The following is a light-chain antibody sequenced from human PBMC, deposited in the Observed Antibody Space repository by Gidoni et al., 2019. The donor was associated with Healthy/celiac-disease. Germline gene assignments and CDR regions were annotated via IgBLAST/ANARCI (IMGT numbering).Light chain of an antibody. CDR2: AAS. Sequence: DIQMTQSPSSLSASVGDRVTITCRASQSISSYLNWYQQKPGKDPKLLIYAASSLQSGVPSRFSGSGSGTDFTLTISSLQHEDFATYYCQQSYSTPRVFTFGPGTKVDIK. J-gene: IGKJ3*01. CDR1: QSISSY. V-gene: IGKV1-39*01. CDR3: QQSYSTPRVFT.